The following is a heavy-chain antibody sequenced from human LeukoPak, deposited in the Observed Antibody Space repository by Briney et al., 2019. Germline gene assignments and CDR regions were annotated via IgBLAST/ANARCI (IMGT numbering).Heavy chain of an antibody. CDR3: AKGPFLSGPDY. J-gene: IGHJ4*02. D-gene: IGHD3-3*01. V-gene: IGHV3-74*01. CDR2: INTDGSST. Sequence: GGSLRLSCAASGFTFSSYWMHWVRQAPGKGLVWVSRINTDGSSTTYADSVKGRFTISRDNAKNTLYLQMNSLRAEDTAVYYCAKGPFLSGPDYWGQGTLVTVSS. CDR1: GFTFSSYW.